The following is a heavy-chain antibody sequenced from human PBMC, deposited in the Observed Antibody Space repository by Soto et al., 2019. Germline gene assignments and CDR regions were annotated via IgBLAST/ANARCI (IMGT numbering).Heavy chain of an antibody. CDR2: ISGSDDST. CDR3: AKRSSSSTFDY. Sequence: EVRLLESGGGLVQPGESLRLSCAASGFTFSSYAMSWVRQAPGKGLEWVSVISGSDDSTYYADSVKGRFTISRDNSKNTLYLQMNSLRAEDTAVYYCAKRSSSSTFDYWGQGTLVTVSS. CDR1: GFTFSSYA. J-gene: IGHJ4*02. V-gene: IGHV3-23*01. D-gene: IGHD6-6*01.